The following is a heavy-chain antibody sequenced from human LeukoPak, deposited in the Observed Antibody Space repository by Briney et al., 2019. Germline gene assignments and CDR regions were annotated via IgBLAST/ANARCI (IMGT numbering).Heavy chain of an antibody. Sequence: SETLSLTCSVSGGSIGGAGSYWTRIRQQPGKDLDWIGCIYSTGITSFNPSLRSRVSMSVDASENQFSLRLSSVTAADRGVYFCARQRGYDSGGTGSFDSWGQGILVTVSS. D-gene: IGHD6-19*01. CDR3: ARQRGYDSGGTGSFDS. J-gene: IGHJ4*02. CDR1: GGSIGGAGSY. CDR2: IYSTGIT. V-gene: IGHV4-31*03.